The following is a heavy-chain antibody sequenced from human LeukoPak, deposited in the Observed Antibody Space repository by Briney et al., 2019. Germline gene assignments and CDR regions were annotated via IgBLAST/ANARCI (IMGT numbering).Heavy chain of an antibody. J-gene: IGHJ4*02. CDR2: ISGSGGST. V-gene: IGHV3-23*01. CDR3: AKGSPSVPATVYYLDY. D-gene: IGHD3-9*01. Sequence: GGSLRLSCAASGFTFSSYAMSWVRQAPGKGLEWVSAISGSGGSTFYADSVKGRFTISRDNSKNTLYLQTNSLRAEDTAVYYCAKGSPSVPATVYYLDYWGQGTLVTVSS. CDR1: GFTFSSYA.